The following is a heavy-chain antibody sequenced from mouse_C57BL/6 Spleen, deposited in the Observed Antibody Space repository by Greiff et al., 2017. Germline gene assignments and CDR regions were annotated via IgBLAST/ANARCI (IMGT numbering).Heavy chain of an antibody. CDR2: IYPRSGNT. J-gene: IGHJ2*01. Sequence: QVQLKQSGAELARPGASVKLSCKASGYTFTSYGISWVKQRTGQGLEWIGEIYPRSGNTYYNEKFKGKATLTADKSSSTAYMELRSLTSEDSAVYFCARGYYGSSYVVYFDYWGQGTTLTVSS. D-gene: IGHD1-1*01. CDR1: GYTFTSYG. CDR3: ARGYYGSSYVVYFDY. V-gene: IGHV1-81*01.